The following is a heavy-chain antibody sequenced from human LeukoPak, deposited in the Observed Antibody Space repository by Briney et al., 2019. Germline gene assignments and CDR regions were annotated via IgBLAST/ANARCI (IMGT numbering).Heavy chain of an antibody. CDR2: ISSSGSTI. V-gene: IGHV3-48*03. CDR3: ARILSSQYYFDY. J-gene: IGHJ4*02. CDR1: GFTFCSYE. Sequence: GGSLRLSCAASGFTFCSYEMNWVRQAPGKGLEWVSYISSSGSTIYYADSVKGRFTISRDNAKNSLYLQMNSLRAEDTAVYYCARILSSQYYFDYWGQGTLVTVSS.